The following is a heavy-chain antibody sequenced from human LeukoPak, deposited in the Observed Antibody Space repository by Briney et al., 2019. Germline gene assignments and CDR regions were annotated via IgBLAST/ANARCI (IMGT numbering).Heavy chain of an antibody. CDR2: INTNTGNP. Sequence: ASVKVSCKASGYTFTSYAMNWVRQAPGQGLEWMGWINTNTGNPTYAQGFTGRFVFSLDTSVSTAYLQISSLKAEDTAVYYCARDPLITMVRGVITNWFDPWGQGTLVTVSS. D-gene: IGHD3-10*01. J-gene: IGHJ5*02. CDR1: GYTFTSYA. CDR3: ARDPLITMVRGVITNWFDP. V-gene: IGHV7-4-1*02.